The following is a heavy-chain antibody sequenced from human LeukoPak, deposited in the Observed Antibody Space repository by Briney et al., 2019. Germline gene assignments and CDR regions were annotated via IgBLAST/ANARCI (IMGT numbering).Heavy chain of an antibody. CDR1: GGTFSSYA. D-gene: IGHD3-10*01. CDR3: ARGPAMVRGVINYYYYYMDV. J-gene: IGHJ6*03. CDR2: IIPIFGAA. Sequence: ASVKVSCKASGGTFSSYAISWVRQAPGQGLEWMGGIIPIFGAANYARKFQGRVTITADESTRTAYMELSSLRSEDTAVYYCARGPAMVRGVINYYYYYMDVWGKGTTVTISS. V-gene: IGHV1-69*13.